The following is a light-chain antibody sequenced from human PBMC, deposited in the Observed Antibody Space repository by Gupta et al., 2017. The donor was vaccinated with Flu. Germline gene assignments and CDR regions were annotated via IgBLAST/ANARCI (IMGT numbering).Light chain of an antibody. V-gene: IGKV2-28*01. CDR2: LGS. J-gene: IGKJ1*01. Sequence: PGQSPQLLIYLGSNRASGVPDRFSGSGSGTDFILKISRVEAEDVGVYYCMQALQTWTFGQGTKVEIK. CDR3: MQALQTWT.